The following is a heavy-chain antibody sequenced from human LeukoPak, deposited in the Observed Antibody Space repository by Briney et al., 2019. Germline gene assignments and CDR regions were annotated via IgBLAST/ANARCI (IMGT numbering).Heavy chain of an antibody. Sequence: SVKVSCKASGGTFSSYAISWVRQAPGQGLEWMGGIIPIFGTANYAQKFQGRVTITADESTSTAYMELSSLRSEDTAVYYCARNLTLDDYYYGMDVWGQGTTVTVSS. J-gene: IGHJ6*02. D-gene: IGHD3/OR15-3a*01. CDR1: GGTFSSYA. CDR2: IIPIFGTA. CDR3: ARNLTLDDYYYGMDV. V-gene: IGHV1-69*13.